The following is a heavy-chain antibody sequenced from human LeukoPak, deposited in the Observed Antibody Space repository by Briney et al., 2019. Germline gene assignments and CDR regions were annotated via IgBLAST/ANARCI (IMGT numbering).Heavy chain of an antibody. Sequence: PGGSLRLSCAPSGFTFTISAISWVRDTPGEGLEWVSTVGGSSGRTYYADSVKGRFTISRDNSTTSLYLQMKNLRADYTAVYYCAKGDWGFPFDYWGQGTLVTVSS. J-gene: IGHJ4*02. CDR1: GFTFTISA. V-gene: IGHV3-23*01. CDR3: AKGDWGFPFDY. CDR2: VGGSSGRT. D-gene: IGHD3-16*01.